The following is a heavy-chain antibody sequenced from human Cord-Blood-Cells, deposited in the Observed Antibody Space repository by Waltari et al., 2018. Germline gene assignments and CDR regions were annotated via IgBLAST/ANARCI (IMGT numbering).Heavy chain of an antibody. Sequence: QLQPQESGPGRVTPSATLSPTFTLPGCSTSSATSYLGLIPPPTGTGLGWIGSIYYSGSTYYNPSLKSRVTISVDTSKNQFSLKLSSVTAADTAVYYCARVGGDDYYDSSGYYYFDYWGQGTLVTVSS. CDR2: IYYSGST. CDR3: ARVGGDDYYDSSGYYYFDY. CDR1: GCSTSSATSY. J-gene: IGHJ4*02. V-gene: IGHV4-39*07. D-gene: IGHD3-22*01.